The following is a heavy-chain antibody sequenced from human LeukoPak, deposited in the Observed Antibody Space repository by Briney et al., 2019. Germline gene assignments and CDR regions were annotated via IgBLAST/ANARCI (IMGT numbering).Heavy chain of an antibody. Sequence: GRSLRLSCAASGFTFDDYAMHWVRQAPGKGLEWVAVIWYDGSNKYYADSVKGRFTISRDNSKNTLYLQMNSLRAEDTAVYYCAREQVTREWFYYYYGMDVWGQGTTVTVSS. J-gene: IGHJ6*02. CDR1: GFTFDDYA. D-gene: IGHD4-23*01. CDR2: IWYDGSNK. CDR3: AREQVTREWFYYYYGMDV. V-gene: IGHV3-33*08.